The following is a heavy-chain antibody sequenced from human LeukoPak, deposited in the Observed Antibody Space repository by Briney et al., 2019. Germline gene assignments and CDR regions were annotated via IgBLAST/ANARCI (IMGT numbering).Heavy chain of an antibody. Sequence: SETLSLTCAVYGGSFSGYYWSWIRQPPGKGLEWIGEINHSGSTNYNPSLKSRVTISVDTSKNQFSLRLTSVTAADTAVYYCARAAYCTNGVCHISFFDYWGQGTLVTVSS. CDR2: INHSGST. J-gene: IGHJ4*02. D-gene: IGHD2-8*01. CDR1: GGSFSGYY. V-gene: IGHV4-34*01. CDR3: ARAAYCTNGVCHISFFDY.